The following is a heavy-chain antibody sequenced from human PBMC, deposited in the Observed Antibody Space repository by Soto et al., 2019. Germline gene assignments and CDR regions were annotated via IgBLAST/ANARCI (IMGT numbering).Heavy chain of an antibody. V-gene: IGHV1-18*01. CDR1: GYAFTTYS. CDR3: ARGRYGDY. Sequence: QVHLVQSGAEVKKPGASVKVSCKGSGYAFTTYSITWVRQAPGQGLEWMGWISAHNGNTNYAQKLQGRFTVTRDTSTSTAYMELWSLRSDDTAVYYCARGRYGDYWGQGALVTVSS. D-gene: IGHD1-1*01. CDR2: ISAHNGNT. J-gene: IGHJ4*02.